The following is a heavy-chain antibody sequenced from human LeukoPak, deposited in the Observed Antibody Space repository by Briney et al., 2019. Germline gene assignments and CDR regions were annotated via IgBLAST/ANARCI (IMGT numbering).Heavy chain of an antibody. Sequence: SETLSLTCTVSGGSISSSSYYWGWIRQPPGKGLEWIGSIYYSGSTYYNPSLKSRVTISVDTSKNQFSLKLSSVTAADTAVYYCARTPRDCSGGSCYSDYWGQGTLVTVSS. J-gene: IGHJ4*02. CDR3: ARTPRDCSGGSCYSDY. D-gene: IGHD2-15*01. CDR2: IYYSGST. V-gene: IGHV4-39*01. CDR1: GGSISSSSYY.